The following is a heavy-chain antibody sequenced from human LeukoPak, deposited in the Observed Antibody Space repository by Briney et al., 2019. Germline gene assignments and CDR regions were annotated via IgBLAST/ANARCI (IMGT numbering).Heavy chain of an antibody. V-gene: IGHV3-13*01. D-gene: IGHD3-16*01. CDR1: GFTFSSFD. CDR2: IGIGGDT. Sequence: GGSLRLSCAASGFTFSSFDMHWVRQVTGKGLEWVSGIGIGGDTHYPGSVKGRFTISRENAQNSLYLQMNSLRAGDTAVYYCARDRPGGLGYFDLWGRGTLVTVSS. J-gene: IGHJ2*01. CDR3: ARDRPGGLGYFDL.